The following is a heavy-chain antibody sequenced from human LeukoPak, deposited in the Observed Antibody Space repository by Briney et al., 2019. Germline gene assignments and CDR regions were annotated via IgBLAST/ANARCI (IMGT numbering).Heavy chain of an antibody. D-gene: IGHD1-14*01. V-gene: IGHV3-7*03. CDR3: ARNRPWGARRPYYYYMDV. CDR1: GLSFSSYA. J-gene: IGHJ6*03. CDR2: IKDDGSAK. Sequence: GGSLRLSCAASGLSFSSYAMSWVRQAPGKGLEWVANIKDDGSAKYYVDSVKGRFTISRDNAENSLFLQMNSLRAEDTAVYYCARNRPWGARRPYYYYMDVWGKGTTVTVSS.